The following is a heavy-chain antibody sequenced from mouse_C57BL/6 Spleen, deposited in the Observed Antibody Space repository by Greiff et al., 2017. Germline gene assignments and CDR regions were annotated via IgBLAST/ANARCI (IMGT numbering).Heavy chain of an antibody. J-gene: IGHJ1*03. Sequence: QVQLQQPGAELVKPGASVKLSCKASGYTFTSYWMHWVKQRPGQGLEWIGLIHPNIGSTNYNAKFKCKATLTVDKSSSRAYMQLSRLTSADSAVXYCAREEGIYGNYPNWYFAVWGTGTTVTVSS. CDR2: IHPNIGST. CDR1: GYTFTSYW. V-gene: IGHV1-64*01. CDR3: AREEGIYGNYPNWYFAV. D-gene: IGHD2-1*01.